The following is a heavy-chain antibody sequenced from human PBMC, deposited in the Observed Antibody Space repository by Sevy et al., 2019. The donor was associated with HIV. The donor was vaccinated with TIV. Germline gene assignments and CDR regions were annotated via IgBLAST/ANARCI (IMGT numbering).Heavy chain of an antibody. D-gene: IGHD2-21*02. CDR3: ARHCGGDCSHAFDI. Sequence: SETLSLTCAVYGGSFSGYYWSWIRQPPGKGLEWIGEINHSGSTNYNPSLKSRVTISGDPSKNQFSLKLIPVTAADTAVYYCARHCGGDCSHAFDIWGQGTMVTVSS. CDR1: GGSFSGYY. CDR2: INHSGST. J-gene: IGHJ3*02. V-gene: IGHV4-34*01.